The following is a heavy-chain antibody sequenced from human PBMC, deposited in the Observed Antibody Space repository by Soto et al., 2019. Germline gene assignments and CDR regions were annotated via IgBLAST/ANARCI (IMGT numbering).Heavy chain of an antibody. CDR2: ISGSGQTT. D-gene: IGHD3-10*01. CDR3: ARGITMVRGVKLHLDAFDI. Sequence: GGSLRLSCAASGFTFSSYSLSWLRQAPGKGLEWVSGISGSGQTTHYRDSVKGRFTISRDNSKNTLYLQMNSLRAEDTAVYYCARGITMVRGVKLHLDAFDIWGQGTMVTVSS. V-gene: IGHV3-23*01. CDR1: GFTFSSYS. J-gene: IGHJ3*02.